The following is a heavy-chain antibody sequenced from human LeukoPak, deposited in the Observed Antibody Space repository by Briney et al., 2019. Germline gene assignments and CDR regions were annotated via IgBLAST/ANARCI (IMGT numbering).Heavy chain of an antibody. CDR1: GFALTSCR. J-gene: IGHJ2*01. CDR2: INSDNSYL. CDR3: ARDPGTDFQDWYFDV. V-gene: IGHV3-74*01. D-gene: IGHD3-3*01. Sequence: GGSLRLSCAASGFALTSCRMHWVRQAPGKGLVWVSRINSDNSYLSYADSVKGRFTVSKDNAKNTMYLQMNSLRVEDTAVYYCARDPGTDFQDWYFDVWGRGTLVTVSS.